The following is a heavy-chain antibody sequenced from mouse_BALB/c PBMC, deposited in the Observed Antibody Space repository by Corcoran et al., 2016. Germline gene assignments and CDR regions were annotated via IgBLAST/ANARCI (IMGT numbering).Heavy chain of an antibody. CDR1: GYSFSGYT. CDR2: INPYNGGT. J-gene: IGHJ4*01. V-gene: IGHV1-18*01. D-gene: IGHD2-1*01. CDR3: AREDGNYRGAMDY. Sequence: EGQLQQCGPGLVKRGASLKISCKASGYSFSGYTMNWVKQSHGKNLEWIGLINPYNGGTSYNQKFKGKATLTVDKSSSTAYMELLSLTSEDSAVYYCAREDGNYRGAMDYWGQGTSVTVSS.